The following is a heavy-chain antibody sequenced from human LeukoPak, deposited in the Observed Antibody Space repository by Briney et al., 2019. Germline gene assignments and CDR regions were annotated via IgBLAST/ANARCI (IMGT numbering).Heavy chain of an antibody. D-gene: IGHD6-13*01. CDR1: VYTFTSYA. V-gene: IGHV7-4-1*02. CDR2: INTNTGNP. Sequence: GASEQVSYKPSVYTFTSYAMHWVGQPPPQGLEWMGWINTNTGNPTYAQRFTGRFVFSLDTSVSTAYLQISSLKAEDTVVYYCGGSIEAAGYMDVWGKGATVTVSS. CDR3: GGSIEAAGYMDV. J-gene: IGHJ6*03.